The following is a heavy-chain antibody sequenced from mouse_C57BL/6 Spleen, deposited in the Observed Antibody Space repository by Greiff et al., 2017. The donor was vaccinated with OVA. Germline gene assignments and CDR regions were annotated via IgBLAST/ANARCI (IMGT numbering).Heavy chain of an antibody. CDR2: IYPGDGDT. J-gene: IGHJ1*03. CDR1: GYAFSSSW. D-gene: IGHD2-1*01. Sequence: VQLQQSGPELVKPGASVKISCKASGYAFSSSWMNWVKQRPGQGLEWIGRIYPGDGDTNYNGKFKGKATLTADKSSSTAYMQLSSLTSADSAVYVCDRERDGNYGYFDVWGTGTTVTVSS. V-gene: IGHV1-82*01. CDR3: DRERDGNYGYFDV.